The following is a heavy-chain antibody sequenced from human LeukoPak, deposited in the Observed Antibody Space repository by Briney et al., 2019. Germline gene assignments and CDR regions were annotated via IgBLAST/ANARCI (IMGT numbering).Heavy chain of an antibody. CDR3: AKDLFSLGPSYLTTGTLDY. CDR1: GFTFSSYG. V-gene: IGHV3-30*02. Sequence: GGSLRLSCAASGFTFSSYGMHWVRQAPGKGLEWVAFIRYDGSNKYHADSVKGRFTISRDNSKNTLYLQMNSLRAEDTAVYYCAKDLFSLGPSYLTTGTLDYWGQGTLVTVSS. D-gene: IGHD4-17*01. CDR2: IRYDGSNK. J-gene: IGHJ4*02.